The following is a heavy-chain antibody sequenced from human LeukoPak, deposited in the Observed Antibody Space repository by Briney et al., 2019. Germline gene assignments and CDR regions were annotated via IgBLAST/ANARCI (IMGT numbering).Heavy chain of an antibody. Sequence: SETLSLTCTVSSGSISTSNYYWRWVRQPPGKALEWIVNIFYSGSTYYSPSLKSLVTISVDTSKNQFSLKLSSVTAADTAVYYCTRSYFYDSSGSPDYWGQGTLVTVSS. D-gene: IGHD3-22*01. CDR1: SGSISTSNYY. J-gene: IGHJ4*02. CDR3: TRSYFYDSSGSPDY. CDR2: IFYSGST. V-gene: IGHV4-39*07.